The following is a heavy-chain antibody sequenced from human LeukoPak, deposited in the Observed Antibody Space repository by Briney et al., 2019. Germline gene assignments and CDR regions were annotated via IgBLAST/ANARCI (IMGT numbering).Heavy chain of an antibody. Sequence: SETLSLTCTVSGGSISSYYWSWIRQPPGQRLEWIGYIYYSGSTNYNPSLKSRVTISVDTSKNQFSLKLSSVTAADTAVYYCATERVGANWFDPWGQGTLVTVSS. CDR2: IYYSGST. CDR3: ATERVGANWFDP. V-gene: IGHV4-59*01. J-gene: IGHJ5*02. D-gene: IGHD1-26*01. CDR1: GGSISSYY.